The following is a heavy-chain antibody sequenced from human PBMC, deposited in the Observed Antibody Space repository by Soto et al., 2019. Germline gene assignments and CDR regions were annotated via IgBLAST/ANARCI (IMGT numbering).Heavy chain of an antibody. CDR3: VRDGSKSLRDWFDP. CDR2: VYATGTT. V-gene: IGHV4-4*07. CDR1: GGSISKFY. J-gene: IGHJ5*02. Sequence: ETLSLTCNVSGGSISKFYWAWIRKTAGNGLEWMGRVYATGTTDYNPSLRSRVAMSVDISKKTFSLRLRSVTGADSGVYYCVRDGSKSLRDWFDPWGQGILVTVSS.